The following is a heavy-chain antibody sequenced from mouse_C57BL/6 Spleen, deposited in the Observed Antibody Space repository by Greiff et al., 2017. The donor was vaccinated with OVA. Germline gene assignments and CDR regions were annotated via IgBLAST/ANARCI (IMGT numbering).Heavy chain of an antibody. J-gene: IGHJ2*01. Sequence: EVKLMESGGGLVKPGGSLKLSCAASGFTFSDYGMHWVRQAPEKGLEWVAYISSGSSTIYYADTVKGRFTISRDNAKNTLCLQMTSLRSEDTAMYYCARDGAYDYDSLDYWGQGTTLTVSS. CDR2: ISSGSSTI. D-gene: IGHD2-4*01. CDR3: ARDGAYDYDSLDY. CDR1: GFTFSDYG. V-gene: IGHV5-17*01.